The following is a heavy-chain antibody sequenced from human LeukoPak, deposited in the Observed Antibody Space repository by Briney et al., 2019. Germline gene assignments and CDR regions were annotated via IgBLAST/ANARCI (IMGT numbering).Heavy chain of an antibody. V-gene: IGHV1-2*02. CDR2: INPNSGGT. J-gene: IGHJ4*02. CDR1: GYTFTGYH. D-gene: IGHD4-17*01. Sequence: ASVKVSCKASGYTFTGYHMHWVRQAPGQGLEWMGWINPNSGGTNYAQKFQGRVTMTRDTSISTAYMELSRLRSDDTAVYYCARDTADPYYFDYWGQGTLVTVSS. CDR3: ARDTADPYYFDY.